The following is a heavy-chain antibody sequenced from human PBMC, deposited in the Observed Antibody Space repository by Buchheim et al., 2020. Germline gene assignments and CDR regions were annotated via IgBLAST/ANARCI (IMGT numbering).Heavy chain of an antibody. D-gene: IGHD2-21*02. CDR2: ISYDGSNK. J-gene: IGHJ6*03. Sequence: QVQLVESGGGVVQPGRSLRLSCAASGFTFSSYGMHWVRQAPGKGLEWVAVISYDGSNKYYADSVKGRFTISRDNSKNTLYLQMNSLRAEDTAVYYCAKDLSSLVTYMDVWGKGTT. CDR1: GFTFSSYG. V-gene: IGHV3-30*18. CDR3: AKDLSSLVTYMDV.